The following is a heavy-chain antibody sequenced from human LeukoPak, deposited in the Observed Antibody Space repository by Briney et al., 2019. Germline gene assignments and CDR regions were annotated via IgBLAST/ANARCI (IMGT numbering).Heavy chain of an antibody. V-gene: IGHV4-61*01. CDR3: ARDSGSGYYYPEYFQH. Sequence: SETLSLTCTVSGGSVSSGSYYWSWIRQPPGKRLEWIGYIYYSGSTYYNPSLKSRVTISVDTSKNQFSLKLSSVTAADTAVYYCARDSGSGYYYPEYFQHWGQGTLVTVSS. CDR2: IYYSGST. J-gene: IGHJ1*01. D-gene: IGHD3-22*01. CDR1: GGSVSSGSYY.